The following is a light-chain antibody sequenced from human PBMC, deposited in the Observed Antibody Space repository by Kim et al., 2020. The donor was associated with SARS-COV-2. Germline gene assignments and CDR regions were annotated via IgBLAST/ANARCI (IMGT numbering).Light chain of an antibody. V-gene: IGLV2-14*03. Sequence: QSALTQPASVSGSPGQSITISCTGTSSDVGNYNYVSWYQQHPGKAPKLMICDVIKRPSGVSNRFSGSKSGNTASLIISGLQAEDEADYYCSSYTSSDTCVFGTGTKVTVL. CDR2: DVI. J-gene: IGLJ1*01. CDR3: SSYTSSDTCV. CDR1: SSDVGNYNY.